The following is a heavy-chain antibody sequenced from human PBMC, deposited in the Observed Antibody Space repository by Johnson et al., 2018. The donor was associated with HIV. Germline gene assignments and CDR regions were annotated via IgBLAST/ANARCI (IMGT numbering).Heavy chain of an antibody. Sequence: VQLVESGGGLVQPGGSLRLSCAASGFTFSDHYMDWVRQAPGKGLEWVGRSRNKANSYTTEYAASVKGRFTISRDDSKNSLYLQMNSLRAEDTAVYYCATRQQLVPGAFDIWGQGTMVTVSS. CDR2: SRNKANSYTT. CDR1: GFTFSDHY. V-gene: IGHV3-72*01. D-gene: IGHD6-13*01. CDR3: ATRQQLVPGAFDI. J-gene: IGHJ3*02.